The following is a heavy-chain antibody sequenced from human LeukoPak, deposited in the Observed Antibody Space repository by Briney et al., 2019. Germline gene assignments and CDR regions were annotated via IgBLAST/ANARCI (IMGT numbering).Heavy chain of an antibody. J-gene: IGHJ4*02. Sequence: GGSLRLSCAASGYGMHWVRQAPGKGLEWVAVISNKYYADSVKGRFTISRDNSKNTLYLQMNSLRAEDTAAYYCAKDRFLATVTDYWGQGTLVTVSS. CDR1: GYG. CDR2: ISNK. D-gene: IGHD4-17*01. V-gene: IGHV3-30*18. CDR3: AKDRFLATVTDY.